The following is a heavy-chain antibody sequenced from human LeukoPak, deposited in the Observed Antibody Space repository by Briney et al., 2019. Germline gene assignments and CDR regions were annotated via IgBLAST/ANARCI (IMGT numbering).Heavy chain of an antibody. V-gene: IGHV4-39*01. Sequence: SETLSLTCTVSGGSINSSSYYWGWFPQPQGRGLKWLGSIFYSGNTYDNPSLKSRVTISVDTSKNQFSLKLNSVTAADTAVYYCARHRSKWLQSSFDYWGQGTLVTVSS. CDR3: ARHRSKWLQSSFDY. CDR2: IFYSGNT. D-gene: IGHD5-24*01. CDR1: GGSINSSSYY. J-gene: IGHJ4*02.